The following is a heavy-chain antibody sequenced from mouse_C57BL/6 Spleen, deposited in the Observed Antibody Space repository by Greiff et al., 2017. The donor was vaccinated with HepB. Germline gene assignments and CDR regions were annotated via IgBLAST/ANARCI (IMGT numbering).Heavy chain of an antibody. J-gene: IGHJ3*01. CDR1: GYTFTSYW. Sequence: VQLQQPGAELVKPGASVKLSCKASGYTFTSYWMHWVKQRPGQGLEWIGMIHPNSGSTNYNEKFKSKATLTVDKSSSTAYMQLSSLTSEDSAVYYCASGVSYAYAWFSSWGQGPLVTVSA. CDR3: ASGVSYAYAWFSS. V-gene: IGHV1-64*01. CDR2: IHPNSGST. D-gene: IGHD2-2*01.